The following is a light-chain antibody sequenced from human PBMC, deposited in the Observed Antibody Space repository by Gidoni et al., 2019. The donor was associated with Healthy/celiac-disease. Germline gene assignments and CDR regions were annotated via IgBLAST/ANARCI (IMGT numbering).Light chain of an antibody. J-gene: IGLJ2*01. CDR2: KDS. Sequence: SYELTQPPSVSVSPGQTARITCSGDALPKQYAYWYQQQPGQAPVLVIYKDSERTSGIPERFSGASSGTTVTLTISGVQAEDEADYYCQSADSSGTYVVFGGGTKLTVL. CDR1: ALPKQY. V-gene: IGLV3-25*03. CDR3: QSADSSGTYVV.